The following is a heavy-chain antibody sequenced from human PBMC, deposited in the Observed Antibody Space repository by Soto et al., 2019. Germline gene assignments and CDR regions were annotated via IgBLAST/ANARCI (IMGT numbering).Heavy chain of an antibody. Sequence: GGSLRLSCAASGFTFSSYAMHWVRQAPGKGLEWVAVISYDGSNKYYADSVKGRFTISRDNSKNTLYLQMNSLRAEDTAVYYCARDGVTIFGVVIIEGMGVWGQGTTVTVS. CDR1: GFTFSSYA. CDR2: ISYDGSNK. D-gene: IGHD3-3*01. CDR3: ARDGVTIFGVVIIEGMGV. J-gene: IGHJ6*02. V-gene: IGHV3-30-3*01.